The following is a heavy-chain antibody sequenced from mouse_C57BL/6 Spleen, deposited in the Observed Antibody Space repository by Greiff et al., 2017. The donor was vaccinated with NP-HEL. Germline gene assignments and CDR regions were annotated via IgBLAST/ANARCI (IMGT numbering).Heavy chain of an antibody. V-gene: IGHV1-82*01. CDR3: ARRGATVVAPGYFDV. Sequence: VQLQQSGPELVKPGASVKISCTASGYAFSSSWMNWVKQRPGKGLEWIGRIYPGDGDTNYNGKFKGKATLTADKASSTAYMQLSSLTSEDSAVYFWARRGATVVAPGYFDVWGTGTTVTVSS. CDR1: GYAFSSSW. D-gene: IGHD1-1*01. CDR2: IYPGDGDT. J-gene: IGHJ1*03.